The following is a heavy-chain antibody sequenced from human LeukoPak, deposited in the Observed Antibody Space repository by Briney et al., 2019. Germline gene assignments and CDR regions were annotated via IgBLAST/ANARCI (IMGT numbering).Heavy chain of an antibody. D-gene: IGHD6-19*01. CDR2: IDRDGRRI. CDR3: ARERWPPKQWLVRGVLAY. V-gene: IGHV3-74*01. Sequence: VGALRLSCAVSGVTFFSYWMCGVRETPEKRRGRVSRIDRDGRRINYADSVKGRFTISRDNGKNTLFLQMNSLRAEEAAVYYCARERWPPKQWLVRGVLAYWGQGTLVTVSS. CDR1: GVTFFSYW. J-gene: IGHJ4*02.